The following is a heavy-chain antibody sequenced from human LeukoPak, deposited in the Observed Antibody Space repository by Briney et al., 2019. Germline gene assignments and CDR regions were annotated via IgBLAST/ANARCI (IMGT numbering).Heavy chain of an antibody. CDR1: GFTFSSYA. J-gene: IGHJ4*02. CDR3: AKVVSGYHFDY. CDR2: VSGNGDYT. Sequence: GGSLRLSCAASGFTFSSYAMSWVRQAPGKGLEWVSGVSGNGDYTYYADSVKGRFTISRDNSQNTLYLQMNTLRAEDTAVYYCAKVVSGYHFDYWGQGTLVTVSS. V-gene: IGHV3-23*01. D-gene: IGHD5-12*01.